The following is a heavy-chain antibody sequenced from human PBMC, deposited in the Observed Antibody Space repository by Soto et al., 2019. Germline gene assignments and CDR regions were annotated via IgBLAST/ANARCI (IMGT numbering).Heavy chain of an antibody. Sequence: QVQLQESGPGLVKPSQTLSLTCTVSGGSISSGDYYWSWIRQHPGKGLEWIGYIYYSGSTYYNPSPRGRVPLSVDPSKNPSALRLGSVTAAATAVSYCARWWTGSRQGFDPWGQGTLVTLSS. V-gene: IGHV4-31*03. CDR3: ARWWTGSRQGFDP. D-gene: IGHD2-15*01. CDR2: IYYSGST. CDR1: GGSISSGDYY. J-gene: IGHJ5*02.